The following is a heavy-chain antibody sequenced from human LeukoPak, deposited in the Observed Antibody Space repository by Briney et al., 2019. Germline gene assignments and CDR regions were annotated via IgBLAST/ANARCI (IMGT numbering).Heavy chain of an antibody. V-gene: IGHV4-31*03. CDR3: ARGHGSGSFLNYYYGMDV. D-gene: IGHD3-10*01. CDR2: IYYSGST. J-gene: IGHJ6*04. CDR1: GCSISSGGYY. Sequence: SQTLSLTCTVSGCSISSGGYYWSWIRQHPGKGLEWIGYIYYSGSTYYNPSLKSRVTISVDTSKNQFSLKLSSVTAADTAVYYCARGHGSGSFLNYYYGMDVWGKGTTVTVSS.